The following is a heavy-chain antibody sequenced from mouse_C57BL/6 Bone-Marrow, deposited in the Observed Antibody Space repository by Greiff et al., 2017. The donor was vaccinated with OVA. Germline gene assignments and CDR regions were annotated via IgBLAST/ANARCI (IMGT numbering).Heavy chain of an antibody. CDR2: ISYDGSN. V-gene: IGHV3-6*01. D-gene: IGHD1-1*01. J-gene: IGHJ2*01. CDR3: ARDGATVVNY. CDR1: GYSITSGYY. Sequence: DVKLVESGPGLVKPSQSLSLTCSVTGYSITSGYYWNWIRQFPGNKLEWMGYISYDGSNNYNPSLKNRISITRDTSKNQFFLKLNSVTTEDTATYYCARDGATVVNYWGQGTTLTVSS.